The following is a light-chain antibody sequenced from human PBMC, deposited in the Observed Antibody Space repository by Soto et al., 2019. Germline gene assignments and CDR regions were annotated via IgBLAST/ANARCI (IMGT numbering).Light chain of an antibody. CDR2: GAS. CDR1: QSVDSNY. V-gene: IGKV3-20*01. J-gene: IGKJ1*01. Sequence: ETVLTQSPGTLSLSPGERATLSCRASQSVDSNYLAWYQQKPGQAPRLLMYGASRRATGTPERFSGSGSGTDFTLTISRLEPEDFAAYYCQQYGSSPRTFGQGTKADIK. CDR3: QQYGSSPRT.